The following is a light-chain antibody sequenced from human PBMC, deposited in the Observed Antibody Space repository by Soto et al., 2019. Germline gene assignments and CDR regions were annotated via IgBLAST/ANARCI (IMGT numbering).Light chain of an antibody. CDR2: AAS. V-gene: IGKV1-8*01. CDR3: QQYYSYPLFT. Sequence: AIRMTQSPSSFSASTGDRVTITCRASQGISSYLAWYQQKPGKAPKLLIYAASTLQSGVPSRFSGSGSGTDFTLTISCLQSEDFATYYCQQYYSYPLFTFGPGT. J-gene: IGKJ3*01. CDR1: QGISSY.